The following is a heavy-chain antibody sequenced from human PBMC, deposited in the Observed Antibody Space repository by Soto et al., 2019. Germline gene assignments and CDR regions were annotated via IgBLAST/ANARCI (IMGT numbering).Heavy chain of an antibody. D-gene: IGHD3-10*01. J-gene: IGHJ6*02. CDR3: ARDTGAYYGMDV. CDR2: IYYSGST. CDR1: GGSISSGDYY. Sequence: LSLTCTVSGGSISSGDYYWSWIRQPPGKGLEWIGYIYYSGSTYYNPSLKSRVTISVDTSKNQFSLKLSSVTAADTAVYYCARDTGAYYGMDVWRQGTTVTVSS. V-gene: IGHV4-30-4*01.